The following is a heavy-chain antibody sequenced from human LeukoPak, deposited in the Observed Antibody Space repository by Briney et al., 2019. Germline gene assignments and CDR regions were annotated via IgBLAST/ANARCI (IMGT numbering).Heavy chain of an antibody. CDR1: GYTFTSYY. V-gene: IGHV1-46*01. CDR3: ARAEYYDSSGYPLLAFDP. Sequence: ASVKVSCKASGYTFTSYYMHWVRQAPGQGLEWMGIINPSGGSTSYAQKFQGRVTMTRDTSTSTVYMELSSLRSGDTAVYYRARAEYYDSSGYPLLAFDPWGQGTLVTVSS. J-gene: IGHJ5*02. D-gene: IGHD3-22*01. CDR2: INPSGGST.